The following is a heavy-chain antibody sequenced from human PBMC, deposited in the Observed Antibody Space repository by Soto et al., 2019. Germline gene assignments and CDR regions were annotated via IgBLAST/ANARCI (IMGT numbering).Heavy chain of an antibody. CDR1: GGSISSGGYS. Sequence: KTSETLSLTCAVSGGSISSGGYSWSWIRQPPGKGLEWIGYIYHSESTYYNPSLKSRVTISVDRSKNQFSLKLSSVTAADTAVYYCARGWRGFDYWGQGTLVTVSS. V-gene: IGHV4-30-2*01. J-gene: IGHJ4*02. D-gene: IGHD1-1*01. CDR3: ARGWRGFDY. CDR2: IYHSEST.